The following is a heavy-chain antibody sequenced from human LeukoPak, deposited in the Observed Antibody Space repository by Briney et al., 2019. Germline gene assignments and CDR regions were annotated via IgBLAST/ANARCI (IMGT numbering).Heavy chain of an antibody. CDR3: ARSVEGYCRGGSCYYYSYYMDV. CDR1: GGSISSYY. Sequence: SETLSLTCTVSGGSISSYYWSWIRQPAGKGLEWIGRIYTSGSTNYNPSLKSRVTISVDTSKNQFSLKLSSVTAADTAVYYCARSVEGYCRGGSCYYYSYYMDVWGKGTTVTVSS. J-gene: IGHJ6*03. D-gene: IGHD2-15*01. CDR2: IYTSGST. V-gene: IGHV4-4*07.